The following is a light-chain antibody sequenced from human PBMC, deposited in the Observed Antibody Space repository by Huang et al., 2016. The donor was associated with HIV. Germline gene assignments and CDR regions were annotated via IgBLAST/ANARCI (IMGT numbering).Light chain of an antibody. J-gene: IGKJ3*01. CDR2: GAS. CDR3: QQYERPPDT. V-gene: IGKV3-20*01. Sequence: EIVLTQSPGTLSLSPGERATLYCRASQSGGIYLAWYQQKPGQAPRLLISGASTRVTGIPDRFSGGVSGTDFTLSISRLEPEDFAVYYCQQYERPPDTFGPGTKVNIK. CDR1: QSGGIY.